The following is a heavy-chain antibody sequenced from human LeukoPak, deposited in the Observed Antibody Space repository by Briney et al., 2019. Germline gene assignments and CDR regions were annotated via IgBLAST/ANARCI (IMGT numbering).Heavy chain of an antibody. V-gene: IGHV3-64*01. CDR1: GFTFSSYA. D-gene: IGHD6-6*01. Sequence: GGSLRLSCAASGFTFSSYAMHWVRQAPGKGLEYVLAISRNGGSTYYANSVKGRFTISRDNSKNTLYLQMGSLRAEDMAVYYCARGSPYSSSSYDAFDIWGQGTMVTVSS. CDR3: ARGSPYSSSSYDAFDI. J-gene: IGHJ3*02. CDR2: ISRNGGST.